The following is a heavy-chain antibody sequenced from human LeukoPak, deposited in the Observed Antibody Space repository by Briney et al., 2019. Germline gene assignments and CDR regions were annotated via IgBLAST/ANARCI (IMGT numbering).Heavy chain of an antibody. Sequence: GESLKISCKGSGYSFTNYWIGWVRQMPGKGLECMGIIYPGDSDTRYSPSFQGQVTISADKSISTAYLQWISLKASDTAMYYCARLGIVGATRNYFDYCGHGTLVTVSS. CDR3: ARLGIVGATRNYFDY. CDR2: IYPGDSDT. J-gene: IGHJ4*01. D-gene: IGHD1-26*01. V-gene: IGHV5-51*01. CDR1: GYSFTNYW.